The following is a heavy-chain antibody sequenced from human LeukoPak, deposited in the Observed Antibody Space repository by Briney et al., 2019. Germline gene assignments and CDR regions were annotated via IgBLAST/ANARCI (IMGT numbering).Heavy chain of an antibody. J-gene: IGHJ4*02. CDR2: ISAYNGNT. CDR3: AREKNYYDTSDPKYFFDY. CDR1: GYTFTTYG. D-gene: IGHD3-22*01. Sequence: ASVKVSCKASGYTFTTYGISWVRRAPGQGLEWMGWISAYNGNTNYAQKLQGRVTMTTDTSTSTAYMELKSLRSDDTAVYYCAREKNYYDTSDPKYFFDYWGQGTLVTVSS. V-gene: IGHV1-18*01.